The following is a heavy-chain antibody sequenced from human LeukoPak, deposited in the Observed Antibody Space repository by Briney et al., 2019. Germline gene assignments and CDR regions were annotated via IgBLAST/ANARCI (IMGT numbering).Heavy chain of an antibody. Sequence: GASVKVSCKASGGTFSSYAISWVRQAPGQGLEWMGGIIPIFGTANYAQKFQGRVTITADESTSTAYMELSSLRSEDTAVYYCARRYPLAAAAPRDWFDPWGQGTLVTVSS. CDR3: ARRYPLAAAAPRDWFDP. D-gene: IGHD6-13*01. CDR1: GGTFSSYA. J-gene: IGHJ5*02. CDR2: IIPIFGTA. V-gene: IGHV1-69*13.